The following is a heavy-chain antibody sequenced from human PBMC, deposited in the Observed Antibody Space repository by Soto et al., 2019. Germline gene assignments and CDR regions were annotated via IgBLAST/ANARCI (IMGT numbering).Heavy chain of an antibody. Sequence: SVKVSCKASGGTFSSYAISWVRQAPGQGLEWMGGIIPIFGTANYAQKFQGRVTITADESTSTAYMELSSLRSEDTAVYYCARGKSGHNNWFDPWGQGTLVTVSS. J-gene: IGHJ5*02. CDR3: ARGKSGHNNWFDP. CDR2: IIPIFGTA. V-gene: IGHV1-69*13. CDR1: GGTFSSYA. D-gene: IGHD3-3*01.